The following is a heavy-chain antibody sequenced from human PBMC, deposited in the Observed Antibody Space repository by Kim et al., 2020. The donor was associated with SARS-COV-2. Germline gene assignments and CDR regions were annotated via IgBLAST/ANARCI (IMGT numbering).Heavy chain of an antibody. CDR1: GDSVSTNTVA. D-gene: IGHD6-6*01. CDR2: TYYRSKWYN. V-gene: IGHV6-1*01. J-gene: IGHJ6*01. Sequence: SQTLSLTCDISGDSVSTNTVAWNWLRQSPLRGLEWLGRTYYRSKWYNDYAESVKSRITINPDTTKNQFSLQLYSVTPEDTAVYYCARDVIKGRATRSPYY. CDR3: ARDVIKGRATRSPYY.